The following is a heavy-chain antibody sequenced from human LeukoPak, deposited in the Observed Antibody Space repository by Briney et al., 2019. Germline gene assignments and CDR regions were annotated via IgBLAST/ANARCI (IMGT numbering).Heavy chain of an antibody. CDR1: GFTFTSYY. V-gene: IGHV1-46*03. D-gene: IGHD2-21*01. CDR2: INPSGGST. Sequence: VSVKVSCKASGFTFTSYYMHWVRQAPGQGLEWMGIINPSGGSTSYPQKFQGRVTMTRDTSTSTVYMELSSLRSEDTAVYYCACVVRGAFDIWGQGTLVTVSS. J-gene: IGHJ3*02. CDR3: ACVVRGAFDI.